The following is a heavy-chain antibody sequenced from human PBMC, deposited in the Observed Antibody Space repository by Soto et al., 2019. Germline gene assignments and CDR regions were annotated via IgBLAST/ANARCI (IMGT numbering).Heavy chain of an antibody. CDR3: ARDHGGGYDFWSGYYDYGMDV. CDR2: ISSSSSYI. Sequence: GGSLRLSCAASGFTFSSYSMNWVRQAPGKGLEWVSSISSSSSYIYYADSVKGRFTISRDNAKNSLYLQMNSLRAEDTAVYYCARDHGGGYDFWSGYYDYGMDVWGQGTTVTVSS. V-gene: IGHV3-21*01. CDR1: GFTFSSYS. D-gene: IGHD3-3*01. J-gene: IGHJ6*02.